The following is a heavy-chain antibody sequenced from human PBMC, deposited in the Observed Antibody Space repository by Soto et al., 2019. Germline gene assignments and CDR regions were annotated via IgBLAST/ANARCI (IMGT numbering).Heavy chain of an antibody. Sequence: PSETLSLTCTVSGGSISSYYWSWIRQPPGKGLEWIGYIYYSGSTNYNPSLKSRVTISVDTSKNQFSLKLSSVTAADTAVYYCARLVWSYGTWFDPWGQGTLVPVSS. CDR2: IYYSGST. D-gene: IGHD5-18*01. CDR1: GGSISSYY. CDR3: ARLVWSYGTWFDP. J-gene: IGHJ5*02. V-gene: IGHV4-59*08.